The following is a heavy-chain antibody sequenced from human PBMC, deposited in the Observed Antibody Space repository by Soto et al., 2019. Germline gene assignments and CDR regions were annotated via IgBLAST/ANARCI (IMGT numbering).Heavy chain of an antibody. J-gene: IGHJ3*02. Sequence: GGSLRLSCAASGFTFSSYSMNWVRQAPGKGLEWVSYISSTSGTIYSADSVKGRFTISRDNAKNPLYLQMNSLRDEDTAVYYCARAEYSGSPGGAFDIWGRGSMVTVSS. CDR3: ARAEYSGSPGGAFDI. D-gene: IGHD1-26*01. CDR1: GFTFSSYS. V-gene: IGHV3-48*02. CDR2: ISSTSGTI.